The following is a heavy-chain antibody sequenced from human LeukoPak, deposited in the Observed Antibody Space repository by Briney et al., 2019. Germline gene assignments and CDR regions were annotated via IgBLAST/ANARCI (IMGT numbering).Heavy chain of an antibody. Sequence: SETLSLTCTVSGGSISSGDYYWSWIRQPPGKGLEWIGYIYYSGSTYYNPSLKSRVTISADTSKNQFSLKLSAVTAADTAVYYCARVDPGYYGSGSYYIDYWGQGTLVTVSS. CDR2: IYYSGST. J-gene: IGHJ4*02. D-gene: IGHD3-10*01. CDR1: GGSISSGDYY. V-gene: IGHV4-30-4*01. CDR3: ARVDPGYYGSGSYYIDY.